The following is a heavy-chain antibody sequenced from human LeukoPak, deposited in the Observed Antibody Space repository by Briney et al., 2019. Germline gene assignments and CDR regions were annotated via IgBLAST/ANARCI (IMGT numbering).Heavy chain of an antibody. J-gene: IGHJ6*02. CDR2: INWNGGST. CDR3: ARASNPDYYYYDIDV. V-gene: IGHV3-20*04. CDR1: GFTFHDYG. D-gene: IGHD1-14*01. Sequence: GGSLRLSCAASGFTFHDYGMSWVRQAPGKGLEWVSGINWNGGSTIYADSVKGRFTISRDNAKNSHYLPMNSLRAEDTALYYCARASNPDYYYYDIDVWGQGTTVTVSS.